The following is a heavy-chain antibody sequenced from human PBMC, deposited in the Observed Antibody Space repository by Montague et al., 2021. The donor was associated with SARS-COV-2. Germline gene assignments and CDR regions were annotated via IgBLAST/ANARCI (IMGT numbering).Heavy chain of an antibody. V-gene: IGHV4-59*01. CDR2: IYYSGRT. CDR1: GGSISNYY. J-gene: IGHJ4*02. D-gene: IGHD3-10*01. Sequence: SETLSLTCTASGGSISNYYWSWIRQPPGKGLEWIGDIYYSGRTNYNPSLKSRVTISVDTSKNQFSLKLSSVTAADTAVYYCARVQRGYYYGLGVSAHFDYWGQGTLVTVSS. CDR3: ARVQRGYYYGLGVSAHFDY.